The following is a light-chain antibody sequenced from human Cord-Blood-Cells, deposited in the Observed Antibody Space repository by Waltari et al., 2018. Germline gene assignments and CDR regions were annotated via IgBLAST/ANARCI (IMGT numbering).Light chain of an antibody. V-gene: IGLV2-14*01. J-gene: IGLJ1*01. CDR3: SSYTSSSTLEV. CDR1: SSHVGGYKY. CDR2: DVS. Sequence: QSALTQSASVSGSPGQSLTISCTGTSSHVGGYKYVYWYQQHPGKAPKLMIYDVSNRPSGVSNRFSGSKSGNTASLTISGLQAEDEADYYCSSYTSSSTLEVFGTGTKVTVL.